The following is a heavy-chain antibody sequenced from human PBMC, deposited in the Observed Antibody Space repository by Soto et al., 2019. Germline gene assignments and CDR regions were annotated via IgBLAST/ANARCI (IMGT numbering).Heavy chain of an antibody. V-gene: IGHV3-7*03. J-gene: IGHJ6*02. CDR2: IKQDGSEK. Sequence: PVGSLRLSCAASGFTFSSYWMSWVRQAPGKGLEWVANIKQDGSEKYYVDSVKGRFTISRDNAKNSLDLQMNSLRAEDTAVYYCAKCERTYYYYYGMDVWGQGTTVTVSS. CDR3: AKCERTYYYYYGMDV. CDR1: GFTFSSYW. D-gene: IGHD6-25*01.